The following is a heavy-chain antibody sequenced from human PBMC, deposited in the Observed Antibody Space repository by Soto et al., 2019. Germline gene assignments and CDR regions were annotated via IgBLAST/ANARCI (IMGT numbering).Heavy chain of an antibody. V-gene: IGHV5-51*01. J-gene: IGHJ3*02. CDR2: IYPGDSDT. Sequence: PGESLKISCKGSGYSFTSYWIGWVRQMPGKGLEWMGIIYPGDSDTRYSPSFQGQVTISADKSISTAYLQWSSLKASDTAMYYCARLEKGGYYDSSGYYYHDAFDIWGQGTMVTVSS. CDR1: GYSFTSYW. D-gene: IGHD3-22*01. CDR3: ARLEKGGYYDSSGYYYHDAFDI.